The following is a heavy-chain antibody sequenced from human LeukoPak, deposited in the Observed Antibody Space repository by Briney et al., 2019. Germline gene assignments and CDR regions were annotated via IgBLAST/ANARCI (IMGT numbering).Heavy chain of an antibody. D-gene: IGHD3-10*01. J-gene: IGHJ4*02. V-gene: IGHV3-20*04. CDR1: GFSFDDYD. Sequence: GGSLRLSRAASGFSFDDYDMNWVRQASGKGLEWVSGINWNGVTTRYADSVKGRFTISRDNANNSLYLQMNSLRAEDTALYYCARGNYYGSDYLDYWGQGTLLTVSS. CDR2: INWNGVTT. CDR3: ARGNYYGSDYLDY.